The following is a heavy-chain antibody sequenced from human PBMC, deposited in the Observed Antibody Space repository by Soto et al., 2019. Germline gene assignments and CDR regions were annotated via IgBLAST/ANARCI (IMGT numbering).Heavy chain of an antibody. Sequence: VQLVQSGAAVKKPGASVKVSCKASGYTFTSYGISWVRQAPGQGIECIGWISAYNGNTIYAQKVQCRVTMTTETSTSKAYMELRSMRSDVTAVYYCATNRSDILASAVRANWFAPWAQGSLVSVSS. J-gene: IGHJ5*02. CDR1: GYTFTSYG. D-gene: IGHD6-13*01. CDR3: ATNRSDILASAVRANWFAP. V-gene: IGHV1-18*01. CDR2: ISAYNGNT.